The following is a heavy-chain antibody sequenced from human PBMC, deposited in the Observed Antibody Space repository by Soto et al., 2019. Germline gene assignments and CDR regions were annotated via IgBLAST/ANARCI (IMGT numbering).Heavy chain of an antibody. CDR2: ISYDGSDK. CDR3: ARGGKWLQGNDY. D-gene: IGHD3-16*01. Sequence: HVQLVESGGGVVQPGRSLRLSCAASGFTFSSYALHWVRQAPGKWLEWVAVISYDGSDKFYADPVQGRFTISRDHSKNTLYLQMKSLRAEDTAVYYCARGGKWLQGNDYWGQGTLVTVSS. V-gene: IGHV3-30-3*01. J-gene: IGHJ4*02. CDR1: GFTFSSYA.